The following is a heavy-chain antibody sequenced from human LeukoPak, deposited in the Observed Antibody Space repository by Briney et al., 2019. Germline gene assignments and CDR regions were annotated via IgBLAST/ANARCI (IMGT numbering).Heavy chain of an antibody. CDR2: ISGSGGST. J-gene: IGHJ5*02. CDR1: GFAFSSYA. V-gene: IGHV3-23*01. Sequence: GGSLRLSCAASGFAFSSYAMSWVRQAPGKGLEWVSAISGSGGSTYYADSVKGRFTISRDNSKNTLYLQMNSLRAEDTAVYYCAKVPSWYCSSTSCFAWFGPWGQGTLVTVSS. D-gene: IGHD2-2*01. CDR3: AKVPSWYCSSTSCFAWFGP.